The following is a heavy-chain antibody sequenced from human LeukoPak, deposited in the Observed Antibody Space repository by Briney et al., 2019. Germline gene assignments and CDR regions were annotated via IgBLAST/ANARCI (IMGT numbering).Heavy chain of an antibody. CDR2: IRYDGTNK. CDR1: GFTVSSNY. Sequence: PGGSLRLSCAASGFTVSSNYMSWVRQAPGKGLEWVAFIRYDGTNKYYADSVKGRFTISRDNSKNTLYLQMNSLRAEDTAVYYCAKDILTGYYQRGYYYYYYGMDVWGQGTTVTVSS. J-gene: IGHJ6*02. CDR3: AKDILTGYYQRGYYYYYYGMDV. D-gene: IGHD3-9*01. V-gene: IGHV3-30*02.